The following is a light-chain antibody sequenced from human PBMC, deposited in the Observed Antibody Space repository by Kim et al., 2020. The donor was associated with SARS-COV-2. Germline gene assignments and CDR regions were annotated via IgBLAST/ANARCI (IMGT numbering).Light chain of an antibody. CDR1: SLRNYF. V-gene: IGLV3-19*01. CDR3: NSRDNSGNHP. J-gene: IGLJ2*01. Sequence: SSELTQDPAVSVALGQTVRITCQGDSLRNYFASWYQQKPGQAPVVVIYGKNNRPSGIPDRFSGSSSGNTASLNITGAQAEDEADYYCNSRDNSGNHPFG. CDR2: GKN.